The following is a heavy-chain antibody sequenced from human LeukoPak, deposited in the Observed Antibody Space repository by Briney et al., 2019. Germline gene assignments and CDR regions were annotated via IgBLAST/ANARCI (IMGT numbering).Heavy chain of an antibody. CDR1: GFTFSSYS. CDR2: ISSSSSYT. CDR3: ARGMGGYGGYDY. J-gene: IGHJ4*02. V-gene: IGHV3-21*01. Sequence: GFPRLSCAASGFTFSSYSMNWVRQAPGKGLEWVSSISSSSSYTYYADSVKGRFTISRDNAKNSLYLQMNSLRAEDTAVYYCARGMGGYGGYDYWGQGTLVTVSS. D-gene: IGHD5-12*01.